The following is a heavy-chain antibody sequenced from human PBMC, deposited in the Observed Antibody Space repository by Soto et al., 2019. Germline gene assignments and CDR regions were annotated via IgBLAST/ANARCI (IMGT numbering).Heavy chain of an antibody. CDR2: INSDGSST. CDR1: GFTFSSYW. D-gene: IGHD2-15*01. V-gene: IGHV3-74*01. Sequence: GGSLRLSCAASGFTFSSYWMHWVRQAPGKGLVWVSRINSDGSSTSYADSVKGRFTISRDNAKNTLYLQMNSLRAEDTAVYYCARVWGYCSGGSCYTLFDYWGQGTLVTVSS. J-gene: IGHJ4*02. CDR3: ARVWGYCSGGSCYTLFDY.